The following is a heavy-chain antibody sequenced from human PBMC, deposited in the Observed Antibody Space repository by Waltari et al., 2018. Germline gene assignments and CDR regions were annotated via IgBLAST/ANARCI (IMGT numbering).Heavy chain of an antibody. CDR3: ARGLRRSSSPRGY. J-gene: IGHJ4*02. D-gene: IGHD6-13*01. CDR2: MNPNSGNT. V-gene: IGHV1-8*01. CDR1: GYTFTSYD. Sequence: QVQLVQSGAEVQKPGASVTVSCKASGYTFTSYDINWVRQAPGQGIAWMGWMNPNSGNTGYAQKFQGRVTMTSNTAISTAYMELSSLRSEDTAMYYWARGLRRSSSPRGYLGQGTLVTVAS.